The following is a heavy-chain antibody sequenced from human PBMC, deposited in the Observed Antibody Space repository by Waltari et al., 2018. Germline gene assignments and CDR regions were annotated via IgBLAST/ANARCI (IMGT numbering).Heavy chain of an antibody. CDR1: GFTFSSYW. Sequence: EVQLVESGGGLVQPGGSLRLSCAASGFTFSSYWMSWLRQAPGKVLEWVANIKQEGSEKSDVESGKGRFTISRDNAKNSLYVRMNSLGAEDTAVYYCASGGWELLRYYGMDVWGQGTTVTVSS. V-gene: IGHV3-7*01. J-gene: IGHJ6*02. D-gene: IGHD1-26*01. CDR3: ASGGWELLRYYGMDV. CDR2: IKQEGSEK.